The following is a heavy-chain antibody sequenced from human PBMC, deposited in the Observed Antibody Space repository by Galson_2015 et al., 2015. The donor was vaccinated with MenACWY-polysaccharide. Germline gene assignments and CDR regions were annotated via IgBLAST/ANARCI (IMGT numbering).Heavy chain of an antibody. Sequence: SLRLSCAASTVTFRGSGMHWVRQAPGKGLEWVAVIQYDAVYKQYLDSVKGRFSVSRDNSKSTLYLEMNNLRTEDTALYYCAREGSRIVFHAFDTCGQGTMVIVSS. CDR1: TVTFRGSG. CDR2: IQYDAVYK. J-gene: IGHJ3*02. D-gene: IGHD3-10*02. CDR3: AREGSRIVFHAFDT. V-gene: IGHV3-33*01.